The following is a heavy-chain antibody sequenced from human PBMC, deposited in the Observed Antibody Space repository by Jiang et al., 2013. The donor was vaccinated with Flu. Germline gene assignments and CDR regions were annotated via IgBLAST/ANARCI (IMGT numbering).Heavy chain of an antibody. CDR1: GFTFSSYA. Sequence: QLVESGGGVVQPGRSLRLSCAASGFTFSSYAMHWVRQAPGKGLEWVAVISYDGSNKYYADSVKGRFTISRDNSKNTLYLQMNSLRAEDTAVYYCARDPREGGYWGQGTLVTVSS. J-gene: IGHJ4*02. CDR3: ARDPREGGY. CDR2: ISYDGSNK. V-gene: IGHV3-30*04. D-gene: IGHD3-16*01.